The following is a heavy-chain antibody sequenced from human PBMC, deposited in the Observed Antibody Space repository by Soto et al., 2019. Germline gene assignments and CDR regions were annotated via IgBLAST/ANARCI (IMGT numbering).Heavy chain of an antibody. CDR2: MYHSGST. Sequence: PSETLSLTCAFSGGSISSDNWWTWVRQPPGKGLEWIGEMYHSGSTNYSPSLKSRVTISVDKSNNQFSLKLTSATAADTALYYCARASAASLLRGAIINWGQGTLVTVS. V-gene: IGHV4-4*02. CDR3: ARASAASLLRGAIIN. CDR1: GGSISSDNW. D-gene: IGHD3-10*01. J-gene: IGHJ4*02.